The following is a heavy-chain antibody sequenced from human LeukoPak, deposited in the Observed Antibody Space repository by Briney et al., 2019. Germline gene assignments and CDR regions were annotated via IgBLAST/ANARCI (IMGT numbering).Heavy chain of an antibody. V-gene: IGHV3-23*01. D-gene: IGHD6-13*01. Sequence: GGSLRLSCAASGFTFSNYAMSWVRQAPGKGLEWVSVISGSGDSTYYADSVKGRFTISRDNARNSLYLQMNSLRAEDTAVYYCARDAAAAGTWWFDPWGQGILVTVSS. J-gene: IGHJ5*02. CDR1: GFTFSNYA. CDR3: ARDAAAAGTWWFDP. CDR2: ISGSGDST.